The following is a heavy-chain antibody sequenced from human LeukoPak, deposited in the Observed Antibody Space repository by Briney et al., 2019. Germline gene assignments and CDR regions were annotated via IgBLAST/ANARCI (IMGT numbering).Heavy chain of an antibody. CDR2: IYYSGST. J-gene: IGHJ5*02. CDR1: GGSISSSSYY. CDR3: ARDPVLLWFGEFDP. V-gene: IGHV4-39*07. Sequence: PSETLSLTCTVSGGSISSSSYYWGWIRQPPGKGLEWIGSIYYSGSTYYNPSLKSRVTISVDTSKNQFSLKLNSVTAADTAVYYCARDPVLLWFGEFDPWGQGTLVTVSS. D-gene: IGHD3-10*01.